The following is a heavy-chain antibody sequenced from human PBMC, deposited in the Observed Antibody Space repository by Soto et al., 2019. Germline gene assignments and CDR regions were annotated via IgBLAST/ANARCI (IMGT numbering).Heavy chain of an antibody. V-gene: IGHV1-18*01. D-gene: IGHD6-6*01. Sequence: GASVKVSCKASGYTFTSYGISWVRQAPGQGLEWMGWISAYNGNTNYAQKLQGRVTMTTDTSTSTAYMELRSLRSDDTAVYYCARDRETRRKITARPGGSNWFDPWGQGTLVTVSS. CDR3: ARDRETRRKITARPGGSNWFDP. CDR2: ISAYNGNT. J-gene: IGHJ5*02. CDR1: GYTFTSYG.